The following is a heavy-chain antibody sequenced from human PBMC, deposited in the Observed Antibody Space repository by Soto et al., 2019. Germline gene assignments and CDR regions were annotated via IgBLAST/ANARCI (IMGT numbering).Heavy chain of an antibody. CDR3: ARLCSGYDGVVYFDY. CDR1: GGSISSSSYY. CDR2: IYYSGST. V-gene: IGHV4-39*01. Sequence: SETLSLTCTVSGGSISSSSYYWGWIRQPPGKGLEWIGSIYYSGSTYYNPSLKSRVTISVDTSKNQFSLKLSSVTAADTAVYYCARLCSGYDGVVYFDYWGQGTLVTVSS. D-gene: IGHD5-12*01. J-gene: IGHJ4*02.